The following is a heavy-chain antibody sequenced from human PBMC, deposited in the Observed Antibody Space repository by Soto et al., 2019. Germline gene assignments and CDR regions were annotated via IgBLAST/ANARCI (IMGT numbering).Heavy chain of an antibody. CDR2: ISWNSGDI. D-gene: IGHD3-22*01. CDR3: AKLSMALYFDTTGHFDS. J-gene: IGHJ4*02. Sequence: VQLVESGGGLVQPGRSLRLSCAASGFTFDDYAVHWIRLAPGKGLEWVSGISWNSGDIGYADSVKGRFTISRDSAKNSLYLQMNSLRPEDTALYYCAKLSMALYFDTTGHFDSWGQGTLVTVSS. CDR1: GFTFDDYA. V-gene: IGHV3-9*01.